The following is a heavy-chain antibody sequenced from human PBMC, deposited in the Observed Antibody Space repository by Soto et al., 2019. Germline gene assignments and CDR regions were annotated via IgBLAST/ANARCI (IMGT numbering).Heavy chain of an antibody. Sequence: SETLSLTCTVSGGSISSGDYYWSWISQPPGKGLEWIGYIYYSGSTYYNPTLKSRVTISVDTSKNQFSLKLSSVTAADTAVYYCARGPLRALPTLPCSGGSCSLGWFDPWGQGTRVTAPQ. CDR2: IYYSGST. CDR1: GGSISSGDYY. J-gene: IGHJ5*02. D-gene: IGHD2-15*01. V-gene: IGHV4-30-4*01. CDR3: ARGPLRALPTLPCSGGSCSLGWFDP.